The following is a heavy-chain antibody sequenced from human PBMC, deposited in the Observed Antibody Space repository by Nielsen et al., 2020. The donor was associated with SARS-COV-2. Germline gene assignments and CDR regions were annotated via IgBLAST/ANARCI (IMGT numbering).Heavy chain of an antibody. CDR2: IKQDGSEK. V-gene: IGHV3-7*03. J-gene: IGHJ6*02. CDR3: ARAASANYYYYYGMDV. Sequence: GESLKISCAASGFTFANHWMTWVRQAPGKGLEWVANIKQDGSEKYFVDSVQGRFTISRDNAKSSLFLQMNSLRAEDTAVYYCARAASANYYYYYGMDVWGQGTTVTVSS. CDR1: GFTFANHW.